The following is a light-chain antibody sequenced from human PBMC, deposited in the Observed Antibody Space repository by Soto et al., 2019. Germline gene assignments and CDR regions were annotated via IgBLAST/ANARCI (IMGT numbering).Light chain of an antibody. CDR1: QSISSW. V-gene: IGKV1-5*03. CDR3: QQYNSYSPEWT. Sequence: DIPMTQSPSTLSASVGDRVTITCRASQSISSWLAWYQQKPGKAPKLLIYKASSLESGVPSRFSGSGSGTEFTLTISSLQPDDFATYYCQQYNSYSPEWTFGQGTKVESK. CDR2: KAS. J-gene: IGKJ1*01.